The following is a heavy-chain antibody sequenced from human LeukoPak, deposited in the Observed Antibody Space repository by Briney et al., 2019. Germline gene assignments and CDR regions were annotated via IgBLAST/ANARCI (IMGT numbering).Heavy chain of an antibody. V-gene: IGHV4-59*01. J-gene: IGHJ2*01. CDR1: GGSISSYY. Sequence: SETLSLTCTVSGGSISSYYWSWIRQPPGKGLEWIGYIYYSGSTNYNPSLKSRVTISVDTSKNQFSLKLSSVTAAHTAVYYCASQTTGWYFDLWGRGTLVTVSS. CDR2: IYYSGST. D-gene: IGHD1-1*01. CDR3: ASQTTGWYFDL.